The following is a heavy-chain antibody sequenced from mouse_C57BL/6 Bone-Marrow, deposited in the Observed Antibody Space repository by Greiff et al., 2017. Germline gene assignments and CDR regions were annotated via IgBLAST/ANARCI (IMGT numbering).Heavy chain of an antibody. J-gene: IGHJ3*01. D-gene: IGHD1-1*01. V-gene: IGHV1-81*01. CDR2: IYPRRGNT. CDR1: GYTFTSYG. CDR3: ARKLRAY. Sequence: QVQLKQSGAELARPGASVKLSCKASGYTFTSYGISWVKQRTGQGLEWIGEIYPRRGNTYYNEKFKGKATLTADKSSSTAYMELRSLTSEDSAVYFCARKLRAYWGQGTLVTVSA.